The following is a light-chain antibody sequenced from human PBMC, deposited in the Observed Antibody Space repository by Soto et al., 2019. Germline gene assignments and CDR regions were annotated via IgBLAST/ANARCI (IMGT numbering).Light chain of an antibody. J-gene: IGKJ3*01. CDR2: AAS. CDR3: QQSYITPPGT. Sequence: DIQMTQSPSSLSASEGDRVTITCRASQSISRYLNWYQQKPGKAPNLLIYAASRLQSGVPSRFSGSGSGTDFTLTISSLQPEDFATYYCQQSYITPPGTFGPGTKVDIK. CDR1: QSISRY. V-gene: IGKV1-39*01.